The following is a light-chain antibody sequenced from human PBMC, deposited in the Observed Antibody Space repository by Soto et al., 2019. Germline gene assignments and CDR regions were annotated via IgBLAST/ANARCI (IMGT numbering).Light chain of an antibody. CDR1: SSDVGGYNF. CDR3: CSYSGSNTIVV. Sequence: QSALTQPASVSGSPGQSITISCTGTSSDVGGYNFVSWYQQHPGKAPRLMIFDVNNRPSGVSTRFSGSKSGNTASLTISWLQAEDEADYYCCSYSGSNTIVVFGGGTKLTVL. V-gene: IGLV2-14*03. CDR2: DVN. J-gene: IGLJ2*01.